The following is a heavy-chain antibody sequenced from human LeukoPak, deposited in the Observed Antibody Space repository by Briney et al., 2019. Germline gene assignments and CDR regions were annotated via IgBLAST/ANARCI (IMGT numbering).Heavy chain of an antibody. J-gene: IGHJ6*03. CDR3: AKASIAARQHYYYYMDV. CDR1: GFTFSSYA. D-gene: IGHD6-6*01. V-gene: IGHV3-23*01. Sequence: GGSLRLSCAASGFTFSSYAMSWVRQAPGKGLEWVSAISGSGGSTYYADSVKGRFTISRDNSKNTLYLQMNSLRAEDTAVYYCAKASIAARQHYYYYMDVWGKGTTVTVSS. CDR2: ISGSGGST.